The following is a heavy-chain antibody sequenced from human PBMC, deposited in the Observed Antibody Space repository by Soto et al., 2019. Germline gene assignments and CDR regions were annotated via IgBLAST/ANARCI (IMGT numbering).Heavy chain of an antibody. D-gene: IGHD2-15*01. V-gene: IGHV6-1*01. CDR3: ARDFHTPYCSGGSCVYYYYGMDV. CDR2: TYYRSKWYN. Sequence: SQTLSLTCAISGDSVSSNSAAWNWIRQSPSRGLEWLGRTYYRSKWYNDYTVSVKSRITINPDTSKNQYSLQLNSVTTEETAVYYCARDFHTPYCSGGSCVYYYYGMDVWGQGTTVTVS. CDR1: GDSVSSNSAA. J-gene: IGHJ6*02.